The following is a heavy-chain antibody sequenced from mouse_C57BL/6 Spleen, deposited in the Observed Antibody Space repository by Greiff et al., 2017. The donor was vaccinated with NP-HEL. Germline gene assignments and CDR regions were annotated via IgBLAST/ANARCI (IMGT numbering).Heavy chain of an antibody. CDR2: IYPGDGDT. D-gene: IGHD1-1*01. CDR1: GYAFSSYW. Sequence: VQLQQSGAELVKPGASVKISCKASGYAFSSYWMNWVKQRPGKGLEWIGQIYPGDGDTNYNGKFKGKATLTADKSSSTAYMQLSSLTSEDSAVYFCARCDYGTRGWFAYWGQGTLVTVSA. J-gene: IGHJ3*01. CDR3: ARCDYGTRGWFAY. V-gene: IGHV1-80*01.